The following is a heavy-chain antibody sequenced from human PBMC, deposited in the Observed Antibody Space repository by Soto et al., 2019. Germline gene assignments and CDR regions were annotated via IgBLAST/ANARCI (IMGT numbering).Heavy chain of an antibody. Sequence: SETLSLTCSVSVYSISSGYYWGLIRQPPGKGLEWIGSIYHSGSTYYNPSLKSRVTISVDTSKNQFSLKLSSVTAADTAVYYCARDLLLWFGEFSNWFDPWGQGTLVTVSS. CDR2: IYHSGST. D-gene: IGHD3-10*01. V-gene: IGHV4-38-2*02. CDR3: ARDLLLWFGEFSNWFDP. J-gene: IGHJ5*02. CDR1: VYSISSGYY.